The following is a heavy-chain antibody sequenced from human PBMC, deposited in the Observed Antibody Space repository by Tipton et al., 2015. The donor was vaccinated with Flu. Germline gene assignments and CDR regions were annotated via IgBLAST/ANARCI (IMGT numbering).Heavy chain of an antibody. Sequence: QSGAEVKKPGASVKVSCKASGYTFINYGISWVRQAPGQGLEWMGWISIYGDNTKYAPKLQGRVTLTTDTSTSTAYMELRNLKSDDTAVYYCARDYSVAYPNWFDPWGQGTLVTVSS. CDR2: ISIYGDNT. CDR3: ARDYSVAYPNWFDP. J-gene: IGHJ5*02. V-gene: IGHV1-18*01. CDR1: GYTFINYG. D-gene: IGHD3-16*01.